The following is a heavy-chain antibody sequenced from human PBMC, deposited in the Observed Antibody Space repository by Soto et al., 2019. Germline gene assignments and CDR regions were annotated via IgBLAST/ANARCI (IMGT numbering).Heavy chain of an antibody. CDR3: ASNYAYAEGYYFYGIDV. Sequence: GGSLRLSWAAAWFNFRNYGMHCVRQTPGKGLVWVSRVNSDGDTTYYADSVKGRFTISRDNAKNTLHLQMNSLGAEDTAVYYCASNYAYAEGYYFYGIDVWGQGTTVTVS. CDR2: VNSDGDTT. V-gene: IGHV3-74*01. CDR1: WFNFRNYG. J-gene: IGHJ6*02. D-gene: IGHD3-16*01.